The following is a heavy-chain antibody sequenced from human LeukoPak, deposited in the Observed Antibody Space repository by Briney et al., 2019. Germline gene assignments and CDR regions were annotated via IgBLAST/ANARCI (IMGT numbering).Heavy chain of an antibody. CDR3: ARAPYYDILTGYYYYYYMDV. V-gene: IGHV1-46*01. CDR2: INPSGGST. D-gene: IGHD3-9*01. Sequence: GASVKVSCRASGYTFTSHYMHWVRQTPGQGLEWMGIINPSGGSTSYAQKFQGRVTMTRDTSTSTVYMELSSLRSEDTAVYYCARAPYYDILTGYYYYYYMDVWGKGTTVTVSS. J-gene: IGHJ6*03. CDR1: GYTFTSHY.